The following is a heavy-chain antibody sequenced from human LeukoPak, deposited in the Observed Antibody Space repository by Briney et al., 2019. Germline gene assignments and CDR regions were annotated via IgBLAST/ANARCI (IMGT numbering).Heavy chain of an antibody. V-gene: IGHV3-49*04. Sequence: GGSLRLSCTGSGFTFGKYAMTWARQAPGKGLEWVGFIRSKASGGTTEYDASVKGRFTISRDDSKSTAYLQMNSLKSEDTGVYYCSGSDNYFDYWGQGTLVTVSS. CDR2: IRSKASGGTT. CDR1: GFTFGKYA. CDR3: SGSDNYFDY. D-gene: IGHD1-26*01. J-gene: IGHJ4*01.